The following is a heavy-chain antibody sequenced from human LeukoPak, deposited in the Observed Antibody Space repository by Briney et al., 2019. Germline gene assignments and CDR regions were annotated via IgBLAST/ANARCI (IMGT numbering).Heavy chain of an antibody. J-gene: IGHJ6*03. CDR3: AKRYYYMDV. CDR2: ISGSGGST. Sequence: GGSLRLSCAASGFTFSSHGMNWVRQAPGKGLEWVSGISGSGGSTYYADSVKGRFTISRDNSKNTLYLQMNSLRAEDTAVYYCAKRYYYMDVWGKGTTVTVSS. V-gene: IGHV3-23*01. CDR1: GFTFSSHG.